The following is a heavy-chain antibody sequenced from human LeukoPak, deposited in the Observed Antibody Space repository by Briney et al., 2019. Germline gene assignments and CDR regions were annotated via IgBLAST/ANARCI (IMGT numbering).Heavy chain of an antibody. V-gene: IGHV4-30-4*08. CDR3: ARDCSGGSCYGAFDI. D-gene: IGHD2-15*01. Sequence: LRLSCAASGFTFSSYSMNWVRQAPGKGLEWMGYIYDSGSTYYNPSLKSRITISVDTSKNRFSLKLSSVTATDTAGYYCARDCSGGSCYGAFDIWGQGTMVTVSS. CDR1: GFTFSSYS. J-gene: IGHJ3*02. CDR2: IYDSGST.